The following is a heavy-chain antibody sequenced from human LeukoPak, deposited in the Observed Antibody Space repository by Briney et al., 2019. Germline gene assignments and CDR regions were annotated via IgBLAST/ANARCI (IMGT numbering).Heavy chain of an antibody. CDR2: IKQDGSET. CDR3: ARMVRETDY. J-gene: IGHJ4*02. V-gene: IGHV3-7*01. CDR1: GFTFSSYG. D-gene: IGHD3-10*01. Sequence: GGSLRLSCAASGFTFSSYGMHWVRQAPGKGLEWVANIKQDGSETYHVDSVKGRSTFSRDNAKNSLYLQMNSLRAEDTAVYYCARMVRETDYWGQGTLVIVSS.